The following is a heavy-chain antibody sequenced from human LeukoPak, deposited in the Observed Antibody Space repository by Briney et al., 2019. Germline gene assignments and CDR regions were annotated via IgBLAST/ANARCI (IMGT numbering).Heavy chain of an antibody. Sequence: SETLSLTCTVSGGSISSSSYYWGWIRQPPGKGLEWIGSIYYSGSTYYNPSLKSRVTISVDTSKNQFSLKLSSVTAADTAVYYCARERYSSSLVFDYWGQGTLVTVSS. J-gene: IGHJ4*02. CDR1: GGSISSSSYY. CDR3: ARERYSSSLVFDY. D-gene: IGHD6-6*01. V-gene: IGHV4-39*07. CDR2: IYYSGST.